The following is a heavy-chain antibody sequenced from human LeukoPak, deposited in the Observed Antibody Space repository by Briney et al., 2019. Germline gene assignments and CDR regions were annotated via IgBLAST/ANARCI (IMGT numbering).Heavy chain of an antibody. V-gene: IGHV1-2*02. CDR1: GYTFTGYY. CDR2: INPNSGGT. CDR3: VREPGSSSTGY. Sequence: ASVKVSCKSSGYTFTGYYMHWVRQAPGQGLEWMGWINPNSGGTNYAQKFQGRVTMTSDTSISTAYMELSRLRSDDTAVYYCVREPGSSSTGYWGQGTLVTVSS. D-gene: IGHD6-6*01. J-gene: IGHJ4*02.